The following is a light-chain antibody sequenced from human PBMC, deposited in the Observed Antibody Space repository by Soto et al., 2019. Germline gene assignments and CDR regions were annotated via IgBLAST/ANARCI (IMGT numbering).Light chain of an antibody. CDR2: DAS. CDR3: QQYSTYPWT. Sequence: DIQLTQSPSTLSASVGDRVSITCPASQSISTWLAWYQQKPGKAPKLLIFDASSLESRVSSRFSGRGSGTQFTLTISSLQPDDFATYYCQQYSTYPWTFGQGAKVEFK. CDR1: QSISTW. J-gene: IGKJ1*01. V-gene: IGKV1-5*01.